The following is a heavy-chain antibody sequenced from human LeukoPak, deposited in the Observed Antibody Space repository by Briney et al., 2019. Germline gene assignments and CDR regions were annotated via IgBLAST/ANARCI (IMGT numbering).Heavy chain of an antibody. V-gene: IGHV5-51*01. CDR3: ARRPYYDFWSGYSPSDAFDI. CDR1: GYSFTSYW. Sequence: GESLKISCKGSGYSFTSYWIGWVRQVPGKGLEWMGIIYPGDSDTRYSPSFQGQVTISADKSISTAYLQWSSLKASDTAMYYCARRPYYDFWSGYSPSDAFDIWGQGTMVTVSS. CDR2: IYPGDSDT. D-gene: IGHD3-3*01. J-gene: IGHJ3*02.